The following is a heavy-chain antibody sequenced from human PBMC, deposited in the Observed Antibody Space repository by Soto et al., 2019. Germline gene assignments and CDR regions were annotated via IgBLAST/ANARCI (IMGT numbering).Heavy chain of an antibody. V-gene: IGHV4-30-4*01. Sequence: PSETLSLTCTVSGGSISSGDYYWSWIRQPPGKGLEWIGYIYYSGSTYYNPSLKSRVTISVDTSKNQFSLKLSSVTAADTAVYYCNRGSSWYRSPYHYGMDGWGQGTTVPVAS. CDR3: NRGSSWYRSPYHYGMDG. CDR2: IYYSGST. CDR1: GGSISSGDYY. J-gene: IGHJ6*02. D-gene: IGHD6-13*01.